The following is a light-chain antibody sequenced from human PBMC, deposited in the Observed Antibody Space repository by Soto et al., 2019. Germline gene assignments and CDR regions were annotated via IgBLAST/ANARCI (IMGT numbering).Light chain of an antibody. Sequence: DIQMTQSPSSLSASVGDRVTITCRAGQGISDHLHWYQQKPGKAPKLLIYSASRLKSGVPSRFSGSRSGTDFTLIISSLQPEDFATYYCQQSSSSPPTFGQGTRVEI. CDR1: QGISDH. V-gene: IGKV1-39*01. CDR3: QQSSSSPPT. J-gene: IGKJ2*01. CDR2: SAS.